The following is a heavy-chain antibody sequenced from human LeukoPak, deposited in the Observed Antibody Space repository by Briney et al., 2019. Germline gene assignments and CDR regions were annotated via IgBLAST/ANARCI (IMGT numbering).Heavy chain of an antibody. D-gene: IGHD2-2*01. Sequence: GGSLRLSCAASGFTFSSYAMSWVRQAPGKGLEWVSAISGSGGSTYYADSVKGRFTISRDNAKNSLYLQMNSLRAEDTAVYYCARAADIVVVPAAHDYWGQGTLVTVSS. CDR1: GFTFSSYA. J-gene: IGHJ4*02. CDR2: ISGSGGST. CDR3: ARAADIVVVPAAHDY. V-gene: IGHV3-23*01.